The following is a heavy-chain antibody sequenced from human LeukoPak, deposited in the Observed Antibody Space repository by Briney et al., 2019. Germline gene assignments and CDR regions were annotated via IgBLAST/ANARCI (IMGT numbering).Heavy chain of an antibody. V-gene: IGHV3-30*01. CDR2: ISYDGSNK. Sequence: PGGSLRLPCAASGFTFSSYAMSWVRQAPGRGLEWVAVISYDGSNKYYADSVKGRFAISRDNSKNTLYLQMNSLRAEDTAVYYCARATVVVTAIIDYWGQGTLVTVSS. CDR3: ARATVVVTAIIDY. CDR1: GFTFSSYA. J-gene: IGHJ4*02. D-gene: IGHD2-21*02.